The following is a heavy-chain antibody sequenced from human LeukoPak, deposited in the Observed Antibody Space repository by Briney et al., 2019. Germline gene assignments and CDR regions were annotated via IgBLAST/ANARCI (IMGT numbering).Heavy chain of an antibody. CDR3: ARESGYDHFDY. CDR1: GCTVRSNY. CDR2: IYSGGST. J-gene: IGHJ4*02. Sequence: GWSLTLSCPASGCTVRSNYMSWLRQAPGKGLEWVSVIYSGGSTYYADSVKGRFTISRDNSKTTLYLQMNSLRAEDTAVYYCARESGYDHFDYWGQGTLVTVSS. D-gene: IGHD5-12*01. V-gene: IGHV3-53*01.